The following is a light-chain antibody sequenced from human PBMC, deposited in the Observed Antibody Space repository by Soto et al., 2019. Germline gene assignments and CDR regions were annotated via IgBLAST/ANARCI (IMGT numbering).Light chain of an antibody. CDR2: TNN. J-gene: IGLJ2*01. V-gene: IGLV1-44*01. Sequence: QLVLTQPPSASGTPGQRVTISCSGSSSNIGSNTVNWYQQLPGTAPKLLIHTNNQRPSGVPDRFSGSKSGTSASLAISGPQSEDEADYYCASWDDSLKGPVFGGGTKLTVL. CDR3: ASWDDSLKGPV. CDR1: SSNIGSNT.